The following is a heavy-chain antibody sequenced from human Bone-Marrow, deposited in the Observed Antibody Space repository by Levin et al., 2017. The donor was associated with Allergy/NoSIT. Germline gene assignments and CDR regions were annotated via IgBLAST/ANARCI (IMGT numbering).Heavy chain of an antibody. Sequence: SGPTLVKPTETLTLTCTVSGFSLNTPRMGVTWIRQSPGKALEWLAHISSDDEKSYSTSLKSRLTISKDASKGQVVLTMTNMDPAATATYYCARKVVWVPGGYYLDLFDYWGQGTLVAVSS. V-gene: IGHV2-26*01. D-gene: IGHD3-3*01. CDR3: ARKVVWVPGGYYLDLFDY. CDR2: ISSDDEK. CDR1: GFSLNTPRMG. J-gene: IGHJ4*02.